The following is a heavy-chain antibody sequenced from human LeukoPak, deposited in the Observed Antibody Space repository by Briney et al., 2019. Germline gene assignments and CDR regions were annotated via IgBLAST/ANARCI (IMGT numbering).Heavy chain of an antibody. Sequence: SETLSLTCTVSGGSISSYYWSWIRQPPGKGLEWIGYIYYSGSTNYNPSLKSRVTISVDTSKNQFPLKLSSVTAADTAVYYCARAPRRTNYYFDYWGQGTLVTVSS. CDR3: ARAPRRTNYYFDY. J-gene: IGHJ4*02. D-gene: IGHD1-1*01. V-gene: IGHV4-59*01. CDR2: IYYSGST. CDR1: GGSISSYY.